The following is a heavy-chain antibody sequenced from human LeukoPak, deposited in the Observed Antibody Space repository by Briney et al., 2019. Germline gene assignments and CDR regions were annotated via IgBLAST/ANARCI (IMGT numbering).Heavy chain of an antibody. J-gene: IGHJ3*02. CDR3: ARDSGSGGFDI. CDR1: GYTFTSYG. V-gene: IGHV1-18*01. CDR2: ISAYNGNT. Sequence: GASVKVSCKASGYTFTSYGISWVRQAPGQGLEWMGWISAYNGNTNYAQKFQGRVTITADESTSTAYMELSSLRSEDTAVYYCARDSGSGGFDIWGQGTMVTVSS. D-gene: IGHD3-10*01.